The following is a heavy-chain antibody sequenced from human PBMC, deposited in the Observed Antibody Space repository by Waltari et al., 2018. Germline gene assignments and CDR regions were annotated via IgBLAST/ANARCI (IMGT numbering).Heavy chain of an antibody. Sequence: QLQLQESGPGLVKPSETLSLTCTVSGGSISSSSYYWGWIRQPPGKGLEWIGSIYYSGSTYYNPPLRSRVTISVDTSKNQFSLKLSSVTAADTAVYYCATDYYGSGSYGPDYYYYGMDVWGQGTTVTVSS. J-gene: IGHJ6*02. V-gene: IGHV4-39*01. CDR3: ATDYYGSGSYGPDYYYYGMDV. CDR2: IYYSGST. D-gene: IGHD3-10*01. CDR1: GGSISSSSYY.